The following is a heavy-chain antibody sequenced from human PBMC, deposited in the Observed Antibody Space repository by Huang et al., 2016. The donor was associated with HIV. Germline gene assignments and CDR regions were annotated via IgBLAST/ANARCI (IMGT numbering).Heavy chain of an antibody. CDR1: VGSIRSDNYH. CDR2: IYSSGTT. D-gene: IGHD3-10*01. CDR3: ARLPGSITMVRGVITDPY. Sequence: QLQLQESGTGLVKPSETLSLTCTGSVGSIRSDNYHWGWIRQPPGKGLEWIGSIYSSGTTYYNPSLKSRVTITVDTSKNQFSLKMSSVTAAATAVYYCARLPGSITMVRGVITDPYWGQGTLVTVSS. V-gene: IGHV4-39*01. J-gene: IGHJ4*02.